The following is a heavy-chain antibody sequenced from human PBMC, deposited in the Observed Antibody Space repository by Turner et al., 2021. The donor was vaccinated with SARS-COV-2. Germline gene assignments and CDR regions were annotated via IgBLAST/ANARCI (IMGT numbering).Heavy chain of an antibody. Sequence: EMQVVESGGGLVQPGGSLRLTCAASGISFGSFWMSWVRQAPGQGLEWVANINQVGSDKNYLHSLRGPFTISRDNAKNSLFLQLNSLRAEDTAVYYCARGGCSGGSCPLGLGFDHAFDIWGQGTTVTVSS. CDR3: ARGGCSGGSCPLGLGFDHAFDI. CDR1: GISFGSFW. J-gene: IGHJ3*02. D-gene: IGHD2-15*01. V-gene: IGHV3-7*01. CDR2: INQVGSDK.